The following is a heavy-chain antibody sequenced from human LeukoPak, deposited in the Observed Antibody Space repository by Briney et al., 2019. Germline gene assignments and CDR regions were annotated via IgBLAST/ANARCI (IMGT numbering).Heavy chain of an antibody. V-gene: IGHV3-21*01. CDR3: ARDGAAAATI. D-gene: IGHD6-13*01. CDR2: ISSSSSYI. CDR1: GFAFSSYS. J-gene: IGHJ4*02. Sequence: GGSLRLSCAASGFAFSSYSMNWVRQAPGKGLEWVSSISSSSSYIYYADSVKGRFTISRDNAKNSLYLQMNSLRAEDTAVYYCARDGAAAATIWGQGTLVTVSS.